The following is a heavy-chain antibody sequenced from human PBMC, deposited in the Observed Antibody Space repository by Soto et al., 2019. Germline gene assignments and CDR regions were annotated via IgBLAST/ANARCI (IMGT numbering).Heavy chain of an antibody. J-gene: IGHJ6*02. Sequence: GESLKISCKGSGYSFTSYWIIWVRQMPVKGLEFMGSIDPIYSYTNYSPSFQGHVTISSYNSISTSYLQLISLKASYTAMYYCXRXIGFYDFWNGRYYYGMDVWGQGTTVTVSX. CDR2: IDPIYSYT. V-gene: IGHV5-10-1*01. D-gene: IGHD3-3*01. CDR1: GYSFTSYW. CDR3: XRXIGFYDFWNGRYYYGMDV.